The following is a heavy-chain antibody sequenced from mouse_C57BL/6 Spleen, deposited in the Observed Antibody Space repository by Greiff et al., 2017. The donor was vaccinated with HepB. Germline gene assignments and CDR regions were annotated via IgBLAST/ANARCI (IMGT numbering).Heavy chain of an antibody. CDR3: ARYPFYYDGSSSYYYAMDY. CDR1: GYTFTSYW. J-gene: IGHJ4*01. D-gene: IGHD1-1*01. CDR2: IDPSDSYT. Sequence: QVQLQQPGAELVMPGASVKLSCKASGYTFTSYWMHWVKQRPGQGLEWIGEIDPSDSYTNYNQKFKGKSTLTVDKSSSTAYMQLSSLTSEDSAVYYCARYPFYYDGSSSYYYAMDYWGQGTSVTVSS. V-gene: IGHV1-69*01.